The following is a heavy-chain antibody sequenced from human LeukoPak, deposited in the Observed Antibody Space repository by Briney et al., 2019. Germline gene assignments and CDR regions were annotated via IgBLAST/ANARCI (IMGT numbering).Heavy chain of an antibody. CDR1: GFTFDDHA. CDR2: ISWNSGSI. V-gene: IGHV3-9*03. D-gene: IGHD6-19*01. J-gene: IGHJ4*02. CDR3: VKGSSGWYSSVGYFDY. Sequence: GGSLRLSCAASGFTFDDHAMHWVRHAPGKGVEWVSGISWNSGSIVYADSVKGRFTISRDNAKNSLYLQMNSLRPEDMALYYCVKGSSGWYSSVGYFDYWGPGTLVTVSS.